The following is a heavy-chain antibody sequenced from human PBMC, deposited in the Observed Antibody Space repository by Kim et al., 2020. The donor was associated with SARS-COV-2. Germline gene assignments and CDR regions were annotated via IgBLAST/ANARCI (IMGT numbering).Heavy chain of an antibody. J-gene: IGHJ4*02. V-gene: IGHV1-3*01. D-gene: IGHD3-22*01. Sequence: SQKFQGRVTITRDTSASTAYMELSSLRSEDTAVYYCASGLITMIVEPVDYWGQGTLVTVSS. CDR3: ASGLITMIVEPVDY.